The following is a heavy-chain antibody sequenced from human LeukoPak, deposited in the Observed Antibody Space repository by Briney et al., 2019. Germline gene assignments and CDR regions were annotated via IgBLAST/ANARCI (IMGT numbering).Heavy chain of an antibody. Sequence: GGSLRLSCAASGFTFSSYGMHWVRQAPGKGLEWVGVIWYDGSNKYYADSVKGRFTISRDNSKNTLYLQMNSLRAEDTAVYYCARVGGYCTNGVCQYLDYWGQGTLVTVSS. J-gene: IGHJ4*02. D-gene: IGHD2-8*01. CDR3: ARVGGYCTNGVCQYLDY. CDR1: GFTFSSYG. V-gene: IGHV3-33*01. CDR2: IWYDGSNK.